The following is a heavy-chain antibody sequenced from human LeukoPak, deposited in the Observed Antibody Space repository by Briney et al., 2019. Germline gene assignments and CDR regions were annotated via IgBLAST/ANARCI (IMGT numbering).Heavy chain of an antibody. D-gene: IGHD2-2*01. CDR3: ARHPGSHCSTATCYTGGVFDY. Sequence: SETLSLTCSVSGGSISRTDYYWGWIRQPPGKGLEWIGSIYYTGSTFYNPSPKSRVTISADTSKNQLSLKLSSVTAADTAVYYCARHPGSHCSTATCYTGGVFDYWGQGTLVTVSS. CDR2: IYYTGST. CDR1: GGSISRTDYY. J-gene: IGHJ4*02. V-gene: IGHV4-39*01.